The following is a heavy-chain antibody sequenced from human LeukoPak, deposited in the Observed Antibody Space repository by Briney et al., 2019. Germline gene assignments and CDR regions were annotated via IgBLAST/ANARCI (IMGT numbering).Heavy chain of an antibody. CDR1: GGSISSSSYY. J-gene: IGHJ4*02. V-gene: IGHV4-39*07. D-gene: IGHD3-22*01. CDR2: IYHGGTT. Sequence: SETLSLTCSVTGGSISSSSYYWGWIRQPPGKGLEWIGSIYHGGTTFYNPSLKSRVTISVDTSKNQFSLNLSSVTAADTAVYYCARSKGLNYESSGYFDYWGQGMLVTVSS. CDR3: ARSKGLNYESSGYFDY.